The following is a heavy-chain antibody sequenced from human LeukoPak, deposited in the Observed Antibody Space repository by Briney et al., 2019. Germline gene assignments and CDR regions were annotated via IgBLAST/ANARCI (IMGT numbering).Heavy chain of an antibody. CDR2: INTYNGNT. V-gene: IGHV1-18*01. Sequence: GASVKVSCKASGYTFTSYGISWVRRAPGQGLEWMGWINTYNGNTYYAQKLQGRVTMTTDTSTSTTYMELRSLRSDDTAVYYCARYVVYYDSSGYPDYWGQGTLVTVSS. D-gene: IGHD3-22*01. CDR1: GYTFTSYG. CDR3: ARYVVYYDSSGYPDY. J-gene: IGHJ4*02.